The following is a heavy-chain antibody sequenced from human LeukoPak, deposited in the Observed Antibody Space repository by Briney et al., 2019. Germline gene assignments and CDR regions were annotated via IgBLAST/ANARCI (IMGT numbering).Heavy chain of an antibody. J-gene: IGHJ4*02. V-gene: IGHV1-2*02. Sequence: ASVKVSCKASGYTFTGYYIHWVRQAPGQGLEWMGWINPNSDGTNYAQKFQGRVTMTSDTSISTAYMELSRLRSDDTAFYYCARDPNVYPYYFDFWGQGTLVTVSS. CDR1: GYTFTGYY. CDR2: INPNSDGT. D-gene: IGHD3-10*02. CDR3: ARDPNVYPYYFDF.